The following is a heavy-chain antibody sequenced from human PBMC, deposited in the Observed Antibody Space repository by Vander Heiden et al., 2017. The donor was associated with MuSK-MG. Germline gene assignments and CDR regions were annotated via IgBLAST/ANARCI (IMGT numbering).Heavy chain of an antibody. CDR3: ARVGHYYGSGSYSYYMDA. CDR1: GGSISSYS. Sequence: QVQLQESGPGLVKPSESLSLTCTVSGGSISSYSWSWIRQPPGKGLEWIGYIYYSGSTNYNPSLKSRVTISVDTSKNQFSLKLSSVTAADTAVYYCARVGHYYGSGSYSYYMDAWGKGTTVTVSS. V-gene: IGHV4-59*01. CDR2: IYYSGST. D-gene: IGHD3-10*01. J-gene: IGHJ6*03.